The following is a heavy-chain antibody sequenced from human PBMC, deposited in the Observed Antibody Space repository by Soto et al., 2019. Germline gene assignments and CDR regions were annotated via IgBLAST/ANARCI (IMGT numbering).Heavy chain of an antibody. CDR3: VRFGGAAAGPGDY. CDR1: EFTSSSYE. V-gene: IGHV3-48*03. J-gene: IGHJ4*02. D-gene: IGHD6-13*01. CDR2: ISSSGTTI. Sequence: PGGALRLSCVASEFTSSSYEKNCVRQAPGKGLEWVSYISSSGTTIYYTDSVKGRFTISRDNAKKSLYLQMNSLRAEDTAVYYCVRFGGAAAGPGDYWGQGTLVTVSS.